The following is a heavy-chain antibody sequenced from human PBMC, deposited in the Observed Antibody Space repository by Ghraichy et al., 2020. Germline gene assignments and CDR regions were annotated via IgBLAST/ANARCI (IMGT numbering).Heavy chain of an antibody. V-gene: IGHV6-1*01. Sequence: SQTLSLTCAISGDSVSGNSAAWNWIRQSPSRGLEWLGRTYNRSKWYNQDAVSLKSRITISAYTSTNHVSLQLNSVTPEDAAVYFCARWVHDAGYFDSWGQGTLVTVSS. CDR2: TYNRSKWYN. CDR1: GDSVSGNSAA. D-gene: IGHD1-1*01. J-gene: IGHJ4*02. CDR3: ARWVHDAGYFDS.